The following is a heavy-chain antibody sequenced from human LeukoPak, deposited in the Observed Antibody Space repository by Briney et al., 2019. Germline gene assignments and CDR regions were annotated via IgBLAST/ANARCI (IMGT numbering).Heavy chain of an antibody. CDR1: GFTFSNFW. J-gene: IGHJ4*02. D-gene: IGHD2-15*01. CDR2: IDQDGGET. Sequence: PGGSLRLSCATSGFTFSNFWMTWVRQAPGKGLEWVANIDQDGGETNYVASVKGRFTISRDDAKNSLFLQMNSLRAEDTAVYYCAREGGYCSGGSCRFFDYWGQGTLVTVSS. V-gene: IGHV3-7*01. CDR3: AREGGYCSGGSCRFFDY.